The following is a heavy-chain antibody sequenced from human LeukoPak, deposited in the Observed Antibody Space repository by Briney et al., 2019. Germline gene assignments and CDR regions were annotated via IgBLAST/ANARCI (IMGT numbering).Heavy chain of an antibody. CDR1: GFTVSSTY. J-gene: IGHJ4*02. CDR2: IYSGGST. V-gene: IGHV3-66*01. Sequence: GGSLRLSCAASGFTVSSTYMSWVRQAPGKGPEWVSLIYSGGSTYYADSVKGRFTISRDNSENTLYFQMNSLTAEDTAVYYCAKGSKRYLDYWGQGTLVTVSS. CDR3: AKGSKRYLDY.